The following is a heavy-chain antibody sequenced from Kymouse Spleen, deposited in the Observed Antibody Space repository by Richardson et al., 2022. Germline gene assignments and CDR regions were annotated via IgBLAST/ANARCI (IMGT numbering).Heavy chain of an antibody. J-gene: IGHJ6*02. Sequence: EVQLVESGGGLVKPGGSLRLSCAASGFTFSNAWMSWVRQAPGKGLEWVGRIKSKTDGGTTDYAAPVKGRFTISRDDSKNTLYLQMNSLKTEDTAVYYCTTATMVRGVTDYYYYYGMDVWGQGTTVTVSS. D-gene: IGHD3-10*01. V-gene: IGHV3-15*01. CDR1: GFTFSNAW. CDR2: IKSKTDGGTT. CDR3: TTATMVRGVTDYYYYYGMDV.